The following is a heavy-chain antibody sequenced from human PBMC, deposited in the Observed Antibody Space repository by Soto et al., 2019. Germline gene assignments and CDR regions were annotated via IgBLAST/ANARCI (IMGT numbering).Heavy chain of an antibody. Sequence: QVQLVQSGAEVKKPGSSVKVSCKASGGTFSSYAISWVRQAPGQGLEWMGGIIPIFGTANYAQKLQGRVTITADESTSTAYMELSSLRSEDTAVYYCARGGYGGNAEDYYDGMDVWGQGTTVTVPS. V-gene: IGHV1-69*01. D-gene: IGHD4-17*01. CDR2: IIPIFGTA. J-gene: IGHJ6*02. CDR3: ARGGYGGNAEDYYDGMDV. CDR1: GGTFSSYA.